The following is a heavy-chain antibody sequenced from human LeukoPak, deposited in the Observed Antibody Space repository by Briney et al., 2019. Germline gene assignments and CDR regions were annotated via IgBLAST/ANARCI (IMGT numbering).Heavy chain of an antibody. CDR2: IRGNAGTT. D-gene: IGHD2-15*01. CDR3: AKNGDRGAYCTGGTCYPYFYYYMDV. J-gene: IGHJ6*03. V-gene: IGHV3-23*01. CDR1: GFIFSNYA. Sequence: GGSLRLSCAASGFIFSNYAMIWVRQAPGKGLEWVSSIRGNAGTTYYADSVKGRFTIFRDNSKNMLYLQMNSLRAEDTAIYYCAKNGDRGAYCTGGTCYPYFYYYMDVWGKGTTVTI.